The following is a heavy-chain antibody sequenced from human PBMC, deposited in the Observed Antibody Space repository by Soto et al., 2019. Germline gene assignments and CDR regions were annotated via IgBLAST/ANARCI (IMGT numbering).Heavy chain of an antibody. CDR1: GFTFSSYA. CDR3: AKVDGRGGMDV. J-gene: IGHJ6*02. CDR2: ISSSGGST. V-gene: IGHV3-23*01. Sequence: GGSLRLSCAASGFTFSSYAMSWVRQAPGKGLEWVSRISSSGGSTYDADSVKGRFTISRDNSNNTLYLQMNSLRAEDTAIYYCAKVDGRGGMDVWGQGTTVTVSS.